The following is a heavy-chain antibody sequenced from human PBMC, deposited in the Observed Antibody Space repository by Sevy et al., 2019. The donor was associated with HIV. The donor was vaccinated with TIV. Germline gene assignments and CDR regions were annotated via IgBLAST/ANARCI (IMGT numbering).Heavy chain of an antibody. CDR2: ISWNSGSI. D-gene: IGHD2-8*01. J-gene: IGHJ4*01. CDR3: ARDRDDGYCTNGVCFNFDN. CDR1: GFTFDDYA. Sequence: GGSLRLSCAASGFTFDDYAMHWVRQAPGKGLEWVSGISWNSGSIDYADSVKGRFTISRDNGKNSLYLQMKSLRADDTALYYCARDRDDGYCTNGVCFNFDNWGRGTLVTVSS. V-gene: IGHV3-9*01.